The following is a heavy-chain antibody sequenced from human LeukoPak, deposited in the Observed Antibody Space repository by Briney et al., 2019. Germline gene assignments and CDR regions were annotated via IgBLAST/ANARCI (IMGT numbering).Heavy chain of an antibody. Sequence: SSETLSLTGTVSGGSISSSSYYWGWIRQPPGKGLEWIGSIYYSGSTYYNPSLKSRVTISVDTSKNQFSLKLSSVTAADTALYYCARWGISSRDAFDIWGQGTMVTVSS. J-gene: IGHJ3*02. V-gene: IGHV4-39*01. D-gene: IGHD3-16*01. CDR1: GGSISSSSYY. CDR2: IYYSGST. CDR3: ARWGISSRDAFDI.